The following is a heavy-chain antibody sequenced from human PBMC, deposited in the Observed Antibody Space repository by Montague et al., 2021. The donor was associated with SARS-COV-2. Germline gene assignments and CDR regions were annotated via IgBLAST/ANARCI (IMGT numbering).Heavy chain of an antibody. V-gene: IGHV4-59*11. J-gene: IGHJ5*02. CDR1: SGSISSHY. Sequence: SETLSLTCTVSSGSISSHYRSWIRQPPGKGLEWIGYVNYGGSTNYNPSLKSRVSISLDTSKNQFSLRLNSVTAADTAVYYCARAVTTGIDWFDPWGQGTLVIVSS. D-gene: IGHD4-17*01. CDR2: VNYGGST. CDR3: ARAVTTGIDWFDP.